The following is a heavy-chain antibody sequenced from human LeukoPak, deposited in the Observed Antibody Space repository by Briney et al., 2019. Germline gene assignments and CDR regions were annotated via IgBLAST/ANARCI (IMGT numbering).Heavy chain of an antibody. V-gene: IGHV3-21*01. Sequence: GGSLRLSCAASGFTFRNASMSWARQAPGKGLEWVSSISSSGSYIYYADSVKGRFTISRDNAKNSLYLQMNSLRAEDTAVYYCAREIFWSGYYSNLHFDYWGQGTLVTVSS. D-gene: IGHD3-3*01. CDR1: GFTFRNAS. J-gene: IGHJ4*02. CDR2: ISSSGSYI. CDR3: AREIFWSGYYSNLHFDY.